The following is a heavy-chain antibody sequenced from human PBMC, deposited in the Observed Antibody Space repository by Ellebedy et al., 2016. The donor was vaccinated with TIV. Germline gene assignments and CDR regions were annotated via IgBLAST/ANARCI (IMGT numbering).Heavy chain of an antibody. CDR1: GYTFTNYD. J-gene: IGHJ4*02. Sequence: AASVKVSCKASGYTFTNYDINWVRQATGQGLEWMGWMNPNSGRTGNAQKFQGRVTMTRNTSITTAYMELSSLRSEDTAVYYCARGGFYYGSASHYPFDFWGQGTLITVSS. CDR3: ARGGFYYGSASHYPFDF. D-gene: IGHD3-10*01. CDR2: MNPNSGRT. V-gene: IGHV1-8*01.